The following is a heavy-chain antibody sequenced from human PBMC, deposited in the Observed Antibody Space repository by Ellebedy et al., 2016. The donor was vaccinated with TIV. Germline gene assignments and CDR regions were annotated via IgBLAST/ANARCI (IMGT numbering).Heavy chain of an antibody. D-gene: IGHD4-17*01. J-gene: IGHJ4*02. Sequence: GESLKISXAASGFTFSSYWMHWVRQAPGKGLVWVSRINNDASSTNYADFVEGRFTISRDNAKNTLYLQMNSPRAEDTALYYCARDRDYDFDNWGQGTLVTVSS. CDR3: ARDRDYDFDN. CDR2: INNDASST. V-gene: IGHV3-74*01. CDR1: GFTFSSYW.